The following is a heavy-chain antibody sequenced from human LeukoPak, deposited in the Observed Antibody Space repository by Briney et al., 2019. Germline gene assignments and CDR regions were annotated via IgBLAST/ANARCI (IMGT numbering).Heavy chain of an antibody. Sequence: SVKVSCKASGDTFNSYAISWVRQAPGQGFEWMAGIIPIFRTTNYAQKFQDRVTITADKSTTTAYMELSSLRAEDTAVYYCAKGGGSSGRSYYFDYWGQGTLVTVSS. D-gene: IGHD6-19*01. CDR1: GDTFNSYA. J-gene: IGHJ4*02. CDR2: IIPIFRTT. CDR3: AKGGGSSGRSYYFDY. V-gene: IGHV1-69*06.